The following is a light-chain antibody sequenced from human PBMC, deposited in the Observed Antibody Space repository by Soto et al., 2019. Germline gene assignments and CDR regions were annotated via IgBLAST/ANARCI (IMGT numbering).Light chain of an antibody. CDR1: QGISTY. CDR2: AAS. Sequence: DIQMTQSPSSLSASVGDRVTITCRASQGISTYLNWYQQKPGKAPKVLIYAASTLQSGVPSRFSGSGSGTDFTLTISSLQPEDFATYFCQHGYSTPLTFGGGTKVDIK. J-gene: IGKJ4*01. V-gene: IGKV1-39*01. CDR3: QHGYSTPLT.